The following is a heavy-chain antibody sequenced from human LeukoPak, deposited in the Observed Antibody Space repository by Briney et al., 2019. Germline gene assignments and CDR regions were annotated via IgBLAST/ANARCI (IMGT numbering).Heavy chain of an antibody. J-gene: IGHJ4*02. CDR2: ISYDGSNK. Sequence: PGRSLRLSCAASGFTFSSYAMHWVRQAPGKGLERVAVISYDGSNKYYADSVKGRFTISRDNSKNTLYLQMNSLRAEDTAVYYCARDRAGVPAAPGDYWGQGNLVTASS. D-gene: IGHD2-2*01. CDR1: GFTFSSYA. V-gene: IGHV3-30-3*01. CDR3: ARDRAGVPAAPGDY.